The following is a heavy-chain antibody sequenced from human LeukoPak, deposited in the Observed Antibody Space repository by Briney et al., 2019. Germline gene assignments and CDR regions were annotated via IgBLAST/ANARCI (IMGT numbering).Heavy chain of an antibody. J-gene: IGHJ4*02. Sequence: PGGSLRLSCAASGFTFTTYWMSWVRQAPGKGLEWVGRIKNRGDGGTTDYAAPVKGRFTISRVDSKNTLYLQMNSLRTEDTAVYYCARIRGYSYGIDYWGQGTLVTVSS. CDR1: GFTFTTYW. CDR3: ARIRGYSYGIDY. D-gene: IGHD5-18*01. V-gene: IGHV3-15*01. CDR2: IKNRGDGGTT.